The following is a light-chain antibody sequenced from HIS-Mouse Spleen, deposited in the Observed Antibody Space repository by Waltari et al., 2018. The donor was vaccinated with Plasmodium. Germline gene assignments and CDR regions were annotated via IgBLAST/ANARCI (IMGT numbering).Light chain of an antibody. CDR3: QSADSSGTPNWV. CDR1: ALPKQY. CDR2: KDS. J-gene: IGLJ3*02. V-gene: IGLV3-25*03. Sequence: SYELTQPPSVSVSPGQTASITCSGDALPKQYSHWYQQKPGQAPVLVIYKDSERPSGIPERFSGSSSGTTVTLTISGVQAEDEADYYCQSADSSGTPNWVFGGGTKLTVL.